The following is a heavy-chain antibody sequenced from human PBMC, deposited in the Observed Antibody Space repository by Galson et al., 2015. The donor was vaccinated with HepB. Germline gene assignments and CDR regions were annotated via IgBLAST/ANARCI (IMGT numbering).Heavy chain of an antibody. Sequence: SLRLSCAASGFTFSNYDMHWVRQATGKGLEWVSAIGTAGDTYYPGSVKGRFTISRENAKNSLYLQMNSLRAGDTAVYYCARGRCSSTSCYPRIYYYYMDVWGKGTTVTVSS. J-gene: IGHJ6*03. CDR3: ARGRCSSTSCYPRIYYYYMDV. CDR2: IGTAGDT. D-gene: IGHD2-2*01. CDR1: GFTFSNYD. V-gene: IGHV3-13*01.